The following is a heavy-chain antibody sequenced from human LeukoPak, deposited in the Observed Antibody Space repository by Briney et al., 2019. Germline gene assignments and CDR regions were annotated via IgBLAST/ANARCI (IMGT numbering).Heavy chain of an antibody. D-gene: IGHD4-23*01. Sequence: ASVKVSCKASGYRFIAYYIHWVRQAPGQGLEWMGWMDTNNGDTNYAQKFQGRVIMTRDTSISTAYMDLSSLKSDDTAVFYCARSNYGGQGPGDNWFDPWGQGTLVTVSS. CDR3: ARSNYGGQGPGDNWFDP. V-gene: IGHV1-2*02. CDR2: MDTNNGDT. J-gene: IGHJ5*02. CDR1: GYRFIAYY.